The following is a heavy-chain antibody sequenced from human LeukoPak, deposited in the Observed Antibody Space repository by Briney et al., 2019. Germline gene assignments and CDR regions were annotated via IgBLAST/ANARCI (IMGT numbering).Heavy chain of an antibody. CDR2: IYHSGST. CDR3: ARGGYSYGYSGIDY. D-gene: IGHD5-18*01. J-gene: IGHJ4*02. CDR1: GGSISSGGYS. V-gene: IGHV4-30-2*01. Sequence: SQTLSLTCAVSGGSISSGGYSWSWIRQPPGKGXXWIGYIYHSGSTYYNPSLKSRVTISVDRSKNQFSLKLSSVTAADTAVYYCARGGYSYGYSGIDYWGQGTLVTVSS.